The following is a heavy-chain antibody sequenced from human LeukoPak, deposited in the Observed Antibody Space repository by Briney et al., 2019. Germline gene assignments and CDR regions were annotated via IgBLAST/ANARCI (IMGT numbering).Heavy chain of an antibody. D-gene: IGHD6-19*01. CDR2: IYHSGST. CDR3: ARGSGWLHFDY. V-gene: IGHV4-4*02. Sequence: PSETLSLTCAVSGGSISSSNWWSWVRQPPGKGLEWIGEIYHSGSTNYNPSLKSRVTISVDTSKNQFSLKLSSVTAADTAVYYCARGSGWLHFDYWGQGTLVTVSS. CDR1: GGSISSSNW. J-gene: IGHJ4*02.